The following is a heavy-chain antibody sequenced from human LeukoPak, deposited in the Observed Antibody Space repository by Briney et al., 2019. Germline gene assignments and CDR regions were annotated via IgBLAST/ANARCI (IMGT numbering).Heavy chain of an antibody. D-gene: IGHD5-12*01. V-gene: IGHV4-34*01. CDR2: INHSGST. CDR1: GGSLSRYY. CDR3: AGDSGYDSKLSNWFDP. J-gene: IGHJ5*02. Sequence: SETLSLTCTVSGGSLSRYYWSWIRQPPGKGLEWIGEINHSGSTNYNPSLKSRVTISVDTSKNQFSLKLSSVTAADTAVYYCAGDSGYDSKLSNWFDPWGQGTLVTVSS.